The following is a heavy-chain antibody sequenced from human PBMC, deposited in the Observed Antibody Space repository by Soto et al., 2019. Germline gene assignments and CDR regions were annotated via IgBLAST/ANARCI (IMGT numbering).Heavy chain of an antibody. V-gene: IGHV3-33*08. Sequence: GGSLRLSCAASGFTFSSYGMHWVRQAPGKGLEWVAVIWYDGSNKYYADSVKGRFTISRDNSKNTLYLQMNSLRAEDTAVYYCARTYYDLWSGYGGPYGMDVWGQGTTVTVSS. J-gene: IGHJ6*02. CDR2: IWYDGSNK. D-gene: IGHD3-3*01. CDR1: GFTFSSYG. CDR3: ARTYYDLWSGYGGPYGMDV.